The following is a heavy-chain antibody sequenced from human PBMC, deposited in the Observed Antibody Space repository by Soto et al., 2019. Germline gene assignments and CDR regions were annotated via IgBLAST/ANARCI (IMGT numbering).Heavy chain of an antibody. J-gene: IGHJ5*02. CDR1: GFTFSSYA. Sequence: GGSLRLSCAASGFTFSSYAMSWVRQAPGKGLEWVSAISGSGGSTYYADSVKGRFTISRDNSKNTLYLQMNSLRAEDTAVYYCAKDTGLYDFWSGYYRARFDPWGQGTLVTVSS. V-gene: IGHV3-23*01. CDR2: ISGSGGST. D-gene: IGHD3-3*01. CDR3: AKDTGLYDFWSGYYRARFDP.